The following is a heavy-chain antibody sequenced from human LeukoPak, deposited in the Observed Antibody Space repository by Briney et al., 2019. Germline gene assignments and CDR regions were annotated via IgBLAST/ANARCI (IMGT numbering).Heavy chain of an antibody. V-gene: IGHV1-18*01. D-gene: IGHD2-2*01. CDR3: ARAELEYCSGATCYAAYSFDF. Sequence: GASVKVSCKASGYTFTTYGITWVRQAPGQGLEWMGYISAYNGKTNYAEKLQGRVTMTTDTSTSTASMELRSLTSDDTAVYYCARAELEYCSGATCYAAYSFDFWGQGTLVTVSS. J-gene: IGHJ4*02. CDR1: GYTFTTYG. CDR2: ISAYNGKT.